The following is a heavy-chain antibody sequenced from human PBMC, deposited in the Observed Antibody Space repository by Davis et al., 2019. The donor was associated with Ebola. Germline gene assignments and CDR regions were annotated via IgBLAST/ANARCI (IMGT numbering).Heavy chain of an antibody. CDR3: TRGVTPYYYYIDV. D-gene: IGHD4-11*01. J-gene: IGHJ6*03. Sequence: PGGSLRLSCAASGFTFSSYSMSRFRQAPGKGLEWVGFIRSKAYGGTTEYAASVKSRFTISRDDSKSIAYLQMNSLKTEDTAVYYCTRGVTPYYYYIDVWGKGTTVTVSS. CDR2: IRSKAYGGTT. V-gene: IGHV3-49*03. CDR1: GFTFSSYS.